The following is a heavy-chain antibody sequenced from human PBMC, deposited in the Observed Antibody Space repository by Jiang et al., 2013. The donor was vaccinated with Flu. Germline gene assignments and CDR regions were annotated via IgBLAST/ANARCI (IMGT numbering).Heavy chain of an antibody. D-gene: IGHD6-6*01. V-gene: IGHV4-59*01. CDR1: GASISSSY. CDR2: THYTESA. CDR3: ARLWISSSPFDY. J-gene: IGHJ4*02. Sequence: VKPSETLSLTCTVSGASISSSYWTWIRQPPGKGLEYIGYTHYTESAHYNPSLKSRVTMSLDTSKNQFSLRLSSATAADTAIYYCARLWISSSPFDYWGQGILVTVSS.